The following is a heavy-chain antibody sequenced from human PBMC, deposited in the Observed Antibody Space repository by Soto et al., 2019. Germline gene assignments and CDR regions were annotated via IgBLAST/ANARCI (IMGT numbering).Heavy chain of an antibody. V-gene: IGHV4-31*03. J-gene: IGHJ5*02. Sequence: QVQLQESGPGLVKPSQTLSLTCTVSGGSISSGGYYWSWIRQHPVKGMEWIGYIYYSGSTSYNPSLRSGVTISVETSKKQCSLTLSSVTAADRAVYYCARRYGSGTTWFDPWGQGTLGTVSS. CDR1: GGSISSGGYY. D-gene: IGHD3-10*01. CDR3: ARRYGSGTTWFDP. CDR2: IYYSGST.